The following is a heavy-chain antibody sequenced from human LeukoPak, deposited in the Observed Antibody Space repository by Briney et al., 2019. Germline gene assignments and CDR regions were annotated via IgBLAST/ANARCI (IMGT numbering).Heavy chain of an antibody. CDR2: INHSGST. CDR1: GGSFSGYY. D-gene: IGHD2-15*01. V-gene: IGHV4-34*01. J-gene: IGHJ4*02. CDR3: ARAAVVASFPVDY. Sequence: SETMSLTCAVYGGSFSGYYWSWIRQPPGKGLEWIGEINHSGSTNYNPSLKSRVTISVDTSKNQFSLKLSSVTAAATAVYYCARAAVVASFPVDYWGQGTLVTVSS.